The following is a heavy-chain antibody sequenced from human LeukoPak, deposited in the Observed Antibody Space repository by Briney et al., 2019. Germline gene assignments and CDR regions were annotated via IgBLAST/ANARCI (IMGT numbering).Heavy chain of an antibody. D-gene: IGHD3-10*01. J-gene: IGHJ4*02. V-gene: IGHV4-59*01. CDR3: ARGGITMVRGVMRFYYFDY. CDR2: IDYSGST. Sequence: SETLSLTCTVSGGSISRYYWSWIRQPPGKGLEWIGYIDYSGSTKYNTSLESRVTISVDSSKTQFSLKLSSVTAAETAVYYCARGGITMVRGVMRFYYFDYWGPGTLVTVSS. CDR1: GGSISRYY.